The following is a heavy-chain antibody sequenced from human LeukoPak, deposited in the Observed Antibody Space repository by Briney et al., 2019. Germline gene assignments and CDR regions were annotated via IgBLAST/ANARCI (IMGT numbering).Heavy chain of an antibody. CDR3: AKDQAYQLLSDY. D-gene: IGHD2-2*01. V-gene: IGHV3-23*01. Sequence: PGGSLRLSCAASGFTFNSYGMHWVRQAPGKGLEWVSAITGGAGSTYYADSVKGRFTISRDNSKNTLYLQMNSLRAEDTAVYYCAKDQAYQLLSDYWGQGTLVTVSS. CDR1: GFTFNSYG. J-gene: IGHJ4*02. CDR2: ITGGAGST.